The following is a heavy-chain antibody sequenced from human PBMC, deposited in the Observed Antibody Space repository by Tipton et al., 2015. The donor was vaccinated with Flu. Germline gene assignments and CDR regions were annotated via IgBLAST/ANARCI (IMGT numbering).Heavy chain of an antibody. CDR3: ARGSGSGTDVTFYF. CDR1: GGSMSSFY. CDR2: MYVSGST. Sequence: LSLTCTVSGGSMSSFYWTWIRQPAGKGLEWIGRMYVSGSTKYNPSLKSRVTMSVDTSKNQFSLKLSSVTAADTAVYYCARGSGSGTDVTFYFWGQGTLVTVSS. D-gene: IGHD3-10*01. J-gene: IGHJ4*02. V-gene: IGHV4-4*07.